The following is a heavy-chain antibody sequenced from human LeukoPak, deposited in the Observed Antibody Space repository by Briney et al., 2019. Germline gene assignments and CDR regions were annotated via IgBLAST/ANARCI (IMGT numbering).Heavy chain of an antibody. CDR3: ARVITVVSYYYYTDV. CDR1: GYTFTGYY. V-gene: IGHV1-2*02. J-gene: IGHJ6*03. CDR2: INPNSGGT. Sequence: ASVKVSCKASGYTFTGYYMHWVRQAPGQGLEWMGWINPNSGGTNYAQKFQGRVTMTRDTSISTAYMELSRLRSDDTAVYYCARVITVVSYYYYTDVWGKGTTVTVSS. D-gene: IGHD4-23*01.